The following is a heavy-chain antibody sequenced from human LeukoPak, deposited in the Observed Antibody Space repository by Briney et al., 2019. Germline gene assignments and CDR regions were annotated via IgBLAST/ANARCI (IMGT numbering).Heavy chain of an antibody. Sequence: GGSLRLSCAASGFTFSSYEMNWVRQAPGKGLEWVSYISGSGYTIYYVHSLEGRFTISRDNAQNSLYLQMNSLRAEDTAVYYCARDKGAAAGIGWSDTFNIWGQGTMVTVSS. D-gene: IGHD6-13*01. J-gene: IGHJ3*02. CDR3: ARDKGAAAGIGWSDTFNI. V-gene: IGHV3-48*03. CDR1: GFTFSSYE. CDR2: ISGSGYTI.